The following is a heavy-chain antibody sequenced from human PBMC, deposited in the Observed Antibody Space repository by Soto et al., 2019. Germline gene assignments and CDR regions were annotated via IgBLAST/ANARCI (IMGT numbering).Heavy chain of an antibody. V-gene: IGHV4-61*01. CDR1: GGSVNSGSYY. CDR2: VYYSGST. Sequence: QVQLQESGPGLVKPSETLSLTCTVSGGSVNSGSYYWSWIRQPPGRGLEWIGYVYYSGSTKYDPSLTSRVPISVDTTKDPFSPRLSSVTAADTAVYYCARDYLANEKRFDYWGPGTLVTVSS. D-gene: IGHD1-1*01. J-gene: IGHJ4*02. CDR3: ARDYLANEKRFDY.